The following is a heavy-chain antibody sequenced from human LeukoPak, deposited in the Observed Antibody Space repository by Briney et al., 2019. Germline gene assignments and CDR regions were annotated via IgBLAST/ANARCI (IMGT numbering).Heavy chain of an antibody. D-gene: IGHD3-22*01. Sequence: SLRLSCAASGFTFDDYAMHWVRQAPGKGLEWVSGISWNSGSIGYADSVKGRFTISRGNAKNSLYLQMNSLRAEDTALYYCAKDKGRNYYDSSGYDAFDIWGQGTMVTVSS. CDR3: AKDKGRNYYDSSGYDAFDI. J-gene: IGHJ3*02. CDR1: GFTFDDYA. CDR2: ISWNSGSI. V-gene: IGHV3-9*01.